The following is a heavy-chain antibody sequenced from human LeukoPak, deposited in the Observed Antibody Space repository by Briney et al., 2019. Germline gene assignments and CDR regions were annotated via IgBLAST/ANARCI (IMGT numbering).Heavy chain of an antibody. CDR1: GYTFTSYG. D-gene: IGHD6-13*01. J-gene: IGHJ5*02. Sequence: ASVKVSCKASGYTFTSYGISWVRQAPGQGLEWMGWISAYNGNTNYALKLQGRVTMTTDTSTSTAYMELRSLRSDDTAVYYCARGLISSSPNWFDPWGQGTLVTVSS. CDR2: ISAYNGNT. CDR3: ARGLISSSPNWFDP. V-gene: IGHV1-18*01.